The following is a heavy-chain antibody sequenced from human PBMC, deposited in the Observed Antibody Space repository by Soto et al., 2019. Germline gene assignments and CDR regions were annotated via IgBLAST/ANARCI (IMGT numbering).Heavy chain of an antibody. J-gene: IGHJ5*02. Sequence: SETLSLTCAVYGGSFSGYYWSWIRQPPGKGLEWIGEINHSGSTNYNPSLKSRVTISVDTSKNQFSLRLSSVTAADTAVYYCAGRGYSYGRGNWFDPWGQGTLVTVSS. V-gene: IGHV4-34*01. CDR3: AGRGYSYGRGNWFDP. CDR1: GGSFSGYY. CDR2: INHSGST. D-gene: IGHD5-18*01.